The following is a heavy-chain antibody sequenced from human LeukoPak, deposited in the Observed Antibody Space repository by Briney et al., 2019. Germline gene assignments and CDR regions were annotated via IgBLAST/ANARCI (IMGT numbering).Heavy chain of an antibody. Sequence: SETLSLTCAVYGGSFSGYYWSWIRQPPGKGLEWIGEINHSGSTNYNPSLKSRVTISVDTSKNQFSLKLSSVTAADTAVYYCARGSAVRTEYYYDSSGYYPSYYFDYWGQGTLVTVSS. D-gene: IGHD3-22*01. J-gene: IGHJ4*02. CDR1: GGSFSGYY. CDR2: INHSGST. CDR3: ARGSAVRTEYYYDSSGYYPSYYFDY. V-gene: IGHV4-34*01.